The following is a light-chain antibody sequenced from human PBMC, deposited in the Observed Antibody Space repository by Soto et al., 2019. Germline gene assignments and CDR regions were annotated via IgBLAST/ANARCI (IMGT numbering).Light chain of an antibody. Sequence: DIQMTQSPSTLSGSVGDRVTITCRASQSISSWLAWYQQKPGKAPKLLIYDASSLESGVPSRFSGSGSGTEFTLTISSLQPDDFATYYCQQYNSYLTFGGGTKVEIK. CDR1: QSISSW. CDR2: DAS. V-gene: IGKV1-5*01. CDR3: QQYNSYLT. J-gene: IGKJ4*01.